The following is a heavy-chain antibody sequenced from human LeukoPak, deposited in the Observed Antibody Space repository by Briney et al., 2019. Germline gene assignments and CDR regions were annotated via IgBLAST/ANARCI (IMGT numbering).Heavy chain of an antibody. Sequence: SQTLCLTCTVSGGSISSGSYYWSWLRQPAGKGLEWIGRIYTSGSTNYNPSLKSRVTRSVDTSKNQFSLKLSSVTAADTAVYYCARNIAARTDYYYGMDVWGQGTTVTVSS. V-gene: IGHV4-61*02. J-gene: IGHJ6*02. D-gene: IGHD6-6*01. CDR2: IYTSGST. CDR3: ARNIAARTDYYYGMDV. CDR1: GGSISSGSYY.